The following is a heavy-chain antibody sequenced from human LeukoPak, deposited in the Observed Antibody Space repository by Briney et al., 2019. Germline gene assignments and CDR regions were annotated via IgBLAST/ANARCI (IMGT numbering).Heavy chain of an antibody. CDR2: IYTGDSDT. J-gene: IGHJ4*02. V-gene: IGHV5-51*01. D-gene: IGHD1-26*01. Sequence: GESLKISCKGSGYIFTSYWIGWVRQRPGKGLEWMGIIYTGDSDTRYSPSFQGQVTTSADKSISTAYVQWSSLEASDTAMYYCARRSQSGIYVEYWGQGTLVTVSS. CDR1: GYIFTSYW. CDR3: ARRSQSGIYVEY.